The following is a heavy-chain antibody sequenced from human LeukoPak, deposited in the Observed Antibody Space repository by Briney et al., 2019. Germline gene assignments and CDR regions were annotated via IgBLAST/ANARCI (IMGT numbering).Heavy chain of an antibody. CDR1: GGSLSGYY. Sequence: SETLSLTCAVYGGSLSGYYWSWIRQPPGKGLEWIGEINHSGSTNYNPSLKSRVTISVDTSKNQFSLKLSSVTAADTAVYYCARASSSSWYYSYYYYMDVWGKGTTVTVSS. CDR3: ARASSSSWYYSYYYYMDV. V-gene: IGHV4-34*01. CDR2: INHSGST. J-gene: IGHJ6*03. D-gene: IGHD6-13*01.